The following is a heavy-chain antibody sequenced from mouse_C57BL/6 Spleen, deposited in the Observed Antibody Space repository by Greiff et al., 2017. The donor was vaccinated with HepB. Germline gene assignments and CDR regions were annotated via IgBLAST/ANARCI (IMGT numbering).Heavy chain of an antibody. V-gene: IGHV5-4*01. J-gene: IGHJ2*01. D-gene: IGHD1-1*01. Sequence: EVKLQESGGGLVKPGGSLKLSCAASGFTFSSYAMSWVRQTPEKRLEWVATISDGGSYTYYPDNVKGRFTISRDNAKNNLYLQMSHLKSEDTAMYYCARDRVTTGPIDYWGQGTTLTVSS. CDR1: GFTFSSYA. CDR3: ARDRVTTGPIDY. CDR2: ISDGGSYT.